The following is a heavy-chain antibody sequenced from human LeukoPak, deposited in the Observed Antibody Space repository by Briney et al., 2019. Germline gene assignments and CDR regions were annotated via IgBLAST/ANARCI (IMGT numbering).Heavy chain of an antibody. CDR2: INPKTGGT. Sequence: VASVKVSCKASGDTFTGYFMNWVRQAPGQGPEWMGRINPKTGGTNYAQKFQGRVTMTRDTSITTGYMELSRLRSDDTAVYYCARVGDGLNDAFDMWGQGTLVTVSS. CDR3: ARVGDGLNDAFDM. V-gene: IGHV1-2*06. J-gene: IGHJ3*02. CDR1: GDTFTGYF. D-gene: IGHD5-24*01.